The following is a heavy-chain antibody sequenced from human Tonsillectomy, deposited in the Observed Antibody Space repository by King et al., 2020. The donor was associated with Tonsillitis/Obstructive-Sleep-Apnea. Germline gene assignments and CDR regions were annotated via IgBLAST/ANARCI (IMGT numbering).Heavy chain of an antibody. D-gene: IGHD2-15*01. Sequence: VQLVESGGGLVQPGRSLRLSCAASGFTFDDYAMHWVRQAPGKGLEWVSGISWNSGSIGYADSVKGRFTISRDNAKNSLYLQMNSLRAEDTALYYCAKDIGVMVVADAFDIWGQGTMVTVSS. V-gene: IGHV3-9*01. J-gene: IGHJ3*02. CDR1: GFTFDDYA. CDR3: AKDIGVMVVADAFDI. CDR2: ISWNSGSI.